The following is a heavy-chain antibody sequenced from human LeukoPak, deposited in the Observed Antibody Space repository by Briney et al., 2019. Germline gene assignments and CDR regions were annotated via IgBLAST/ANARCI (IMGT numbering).Heavy chain of an antibody. D-gene: IGHD2-21*02. CDR3: AREAYCGGDCYSIDY. Sequence: PGGSLRLSCAASGFTFSSYSMNWVRQAPGKGLEWVSSISSSSSYIYYADSVKGRFTISRDNAKNSLYLQMNSLGAEDTAVYYCAREAYCGGDCYSIDYWGQGTLVTVSS. J-gene: IGHJ4*02. CDR1: GFTFSSYS. CDR2: ISSSSSYI. V-gene: IGHV3-21*01.